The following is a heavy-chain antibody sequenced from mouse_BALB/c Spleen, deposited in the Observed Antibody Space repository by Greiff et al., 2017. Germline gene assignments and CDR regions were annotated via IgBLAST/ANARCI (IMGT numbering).Heavy chain of an antibody. D-gene: IGHD2-14*01. J-gene: IGHJ3*01. V-gene: IGHV14-3*02. Sequence: VQLQQSGAELVKPGASVKLSCTASGFNIKDTYTHWVKQRPEQGLEWIGRIDPANGNTKYDPKFQGKATITADTSSNTAYLQLSSLTSEDTAVYYCAHRYDETWFAYWGQGTLVTVSA. CDR2: IDPANGNT. CDR3: AHRYDETWFAY. CDR1: GFNIKDTY.